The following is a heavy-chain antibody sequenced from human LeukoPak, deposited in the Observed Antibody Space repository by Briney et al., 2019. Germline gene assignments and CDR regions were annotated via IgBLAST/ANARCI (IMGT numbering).Heavy chain of an antibody. CDR1: GFTFSSYV. D-gene: IGHD2-2*01. CDR2: ISGSGGST. V-gene: IGHV3-23*01. CDR3: AKDPPAVPSPRSYCSSTSCYEGASDGDFNYFDY. Sequence: PGGSLRLSCAASGFTFSSYVMSWVRQAPGKGLEWVSAISGSGGSTYYADSVKGRFTISRDNSKNTLYLQMNSLRAEDTAVYYCAKDPPAVPSPRSYCSSTSCYEGASDGDFNYFDYWGQGTLVTVSS. J-gene: IGHJ4*02.